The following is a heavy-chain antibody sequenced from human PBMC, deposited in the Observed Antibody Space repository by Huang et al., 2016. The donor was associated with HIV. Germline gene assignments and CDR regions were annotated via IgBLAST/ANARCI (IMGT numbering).Heavy chain of an antibody. J-gene: IGHJ6*04. CDR2: ISYDKSNK. CDR1: GFTFSSYG. Sequence: QVQLVESGGGVVQPGRSLRLSCAASGFTFSSYGMHWVRQAPGKGLEWVAVISYDKSNKYNADSVKGRLTISRDNSKNTLYLQINSLTTEDTAVYYCAKGGRAAAVMDIWGKGTTVTVSS. CDR3: AKGGRAAAVMDI. D-gene: IGHD6-13*01. V-gene: IGHV3-30*18.